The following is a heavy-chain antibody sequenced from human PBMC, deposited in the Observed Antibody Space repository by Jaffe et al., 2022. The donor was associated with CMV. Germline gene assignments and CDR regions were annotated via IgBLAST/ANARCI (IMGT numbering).Heavy chain of an antibody. CDR1: GFTFTHAW. D-gene: IGHD3-3*01. Sequence: VPLVESGGNLVKPGGSLRLSCAASGFTFTHAWMNWVRQAPGKGLEWVGRIKPNPHGGTTDYAAPVKGRFTISRDDSKSILYLQMSSLTTEDTGVYYCFTHSYDFSGAFFDYWGQGTLVTVSS. CDR2: IKPNPHGGTT. J-gene: IGHJ4*02. V-gene: IGHV3-15*01. CDR3: FTHSYDFSGAFFDY.